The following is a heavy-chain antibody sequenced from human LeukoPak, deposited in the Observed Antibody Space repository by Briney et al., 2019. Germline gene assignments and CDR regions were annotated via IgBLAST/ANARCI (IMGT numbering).Heavy chain of an antibody. CDR3: ARELSRFLDYYGSGSYPYFDY. CDR1: GFTFSSYS. V-gene: IGHV3-21*01. D-gene: IGHD3-10*01. J-gene: IGHJ4*02. Sequence: PGGSLRLSCAASGFTFSSYSMNWVRQAPGKGLEWVSSISSSSSYIYYADSVKGRFTISRDNAKNSLYLQMNSLRAEDTAVYYCARELSRFLDYYGSGSYPYFDYWGQGTLVTVSS. CDR2: ISSSSSYI.